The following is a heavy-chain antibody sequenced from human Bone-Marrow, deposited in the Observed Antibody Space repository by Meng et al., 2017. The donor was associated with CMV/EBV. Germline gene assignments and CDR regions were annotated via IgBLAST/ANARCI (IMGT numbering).Heavy chain of an antibody. CDR1: GGTFSSYA. V-gene: IGHV1-69*10. J-gene: IGHJ6*02. CDR2: IIPILGIA. Sequence: SVKVSCKASGGTFSSYAISWVRQAPGQGLEWMGGIIPILGIANYAQKFQGRVTITADKSTSTAYMELSSLRSEDTAVYYCASDPGYNNYYGMDVRGQGTTVTVSS. CDR3: ASDPGYNNYYGMDV.